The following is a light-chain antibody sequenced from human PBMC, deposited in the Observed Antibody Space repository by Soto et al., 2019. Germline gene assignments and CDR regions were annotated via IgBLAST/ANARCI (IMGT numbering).Light chain of an antibody. CDR1: QSVSTN. J-gene: IGKJ4*01. CDR2: GAS. Sequence: EVVMTQGPPTLSVSPGERATLSCRASQSVSTNVAWYQQKPGQAPRLLIYGASTRATGIPARFSGSGSGTEFTLTISSLQSEDFAVYYCQQYNTWPPLTFGGGTKVEIK. CDR3: QQYNTWPPLT. V-gene: IGKV3-15*01.